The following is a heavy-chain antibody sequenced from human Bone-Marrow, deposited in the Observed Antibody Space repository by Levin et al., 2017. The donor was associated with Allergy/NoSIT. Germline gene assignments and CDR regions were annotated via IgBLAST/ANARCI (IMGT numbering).Heavy chain of an antibody. CDR2: INAGNGNT. CDR1: GYTFTSYA. Sequence: ASVKVSCKASGYTFTSYAMHWVRQAPGQRLEWMGWINAGNGNTKYSQKFQGRVTITRDTSASTAYMELSSLRSEDTAVYYCARADPTDCSSTSCYRRWFDPWGQGTLVTVSS. V-gene: IGHV1-3*01. D-gene: IGHD2-2*01. CDR3: ARADPTDCSSTSCYRRWFDP. J-gene: IGHJ5*02.